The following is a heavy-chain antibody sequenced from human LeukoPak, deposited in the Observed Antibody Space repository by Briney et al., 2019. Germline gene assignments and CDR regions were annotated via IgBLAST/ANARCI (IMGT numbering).Heavy chain of an antibody. CDR1: GGSISSYY. Sequence: SETLSLTCTVSGGSISSYYWSWIRQPAGKGLEWIGRIYSSGTTNYNPSLKSRVTISVDTSKNQFSLKLSSVTAADTAVYYCARLGSGSDIDYWGQGTLVTVSS. J-gene: IGHJ4*02. V-gene: IGHV4-4*07. CDR3: ARLGSGSDIDY. D-gene: IGHD1-26*01. CDR2: IYSSGTT.